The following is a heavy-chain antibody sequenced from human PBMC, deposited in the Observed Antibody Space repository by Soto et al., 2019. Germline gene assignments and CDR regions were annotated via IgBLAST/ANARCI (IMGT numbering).Heavy chain of an antibody. CDR3: ARDPYTSGWFYFDF. D-gene: IGHD6-19*01. CDR2: ISGNGGST. V-gene: IGHV3-23*01. J-gene: IGHJ4*02. CDR1: GFTFSSYA. Sequence: GGSLRLSCAASGFTFSSYAMSWVRQAPGKGLEWVSGISGNGGSTYYADSVKGRFTISRDNSKNTLHLQMDSLRAEDTAVYYCARDPYTSGWFYFDFWGQGALVTVSS.